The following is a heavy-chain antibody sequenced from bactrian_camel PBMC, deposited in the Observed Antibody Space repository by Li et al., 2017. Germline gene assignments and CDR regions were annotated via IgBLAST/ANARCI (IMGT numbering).Heavy chain of an antibody. D-gene: IGHD1*01. CDR2: ISASGDRT. CDR1: GFTFDNYA. Sequence: VQLVESGGGSVQPGGSLRLSCAASGFTFDNYAMSWVRQAPGKGLEWVSGISASGDRTLYADSIKGRFTISQGNSMTTLYLQMDILKPDDTAMYYCAASPGLGCPGPGLPSLHKLYRYWGQGTQVTVS. J-gene: IGHJ4*01. CDR3: AASPGLGCPGPGLPSLHKLYRY. V-gene: IGHV3S42*01.